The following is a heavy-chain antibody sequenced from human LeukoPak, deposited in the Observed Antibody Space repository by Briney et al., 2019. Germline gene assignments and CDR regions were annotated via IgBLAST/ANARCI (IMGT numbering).Heavy chain of an antibody. CDR3: ARDQGYSYGLFDY. Sequence: SETLSLTCAVYVGSFSGYYWSWIRQPPGKGLEWIGEINHSGSTNYNPSLKSRVTISVDTSKNQFSLKLSSVTAADTAVYYCARDQGYSYGLFDYWGQGTLVTVSS. CDR2: INHSGST. D-gene: IGHD5-18*01. CDR1: VGSFSGYY. V-gene: IGHV4-34*01. J-gene: IGHJ4*02.